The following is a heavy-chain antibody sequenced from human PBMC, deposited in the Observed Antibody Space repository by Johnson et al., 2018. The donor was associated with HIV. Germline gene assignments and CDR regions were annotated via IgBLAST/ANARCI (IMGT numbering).Heavy chain of an antibody. CDR3: AREGESLLDAFDI. J-gene: IGHJ3*02. D-gene: IGHD3-16*01. CDR2: ISYDGSKE. CDR1: GFTFSNYA. Sequence: QVQLVESGGGLVQPGGSLRLSCAASGFTFSNYAYHWVRQAPGKGLEWVAVISYDGSKEHYAESVKGRFTISRDISKNTMYLQMNSLRAEDTAVYYCAREGESLLDAFDIWGQGTMVTVSS. V-gene: IGHV3-30*04.